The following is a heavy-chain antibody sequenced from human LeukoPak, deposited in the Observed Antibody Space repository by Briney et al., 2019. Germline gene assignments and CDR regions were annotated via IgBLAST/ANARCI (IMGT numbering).Heavy chain of an antibody. CDR1: GFTFSTYS. CDR3: ARDRGVDY. J-gene: IGHJ4*02. D-gene: IGHD2-15*01. Sequence: GGSLRLSCAASGFTFSTYSMNWVRQAPGKGLEWVSYITSSSSTIYYADSVKGRFTISRDNAKNSLYLQMNSLRAEDTAVYYCARDRGVDYWGQGTLVTVSS. V-gene: IGHV3-48*04. CDR2: ITSSSSTI.